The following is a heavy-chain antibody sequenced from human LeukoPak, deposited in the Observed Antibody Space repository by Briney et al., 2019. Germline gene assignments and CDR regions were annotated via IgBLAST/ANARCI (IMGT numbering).Heavy chain of an antibody. D-gene: IGHD5-12*01. J-gene: IGHJ6*03. CDR3: ARSDSGYYYYYYMDV. CDR2: IIPIFGTA. V-gene: IGHV1-69*05. Sequence: SVKVSCKASGGTFSSYAISWVRQAPGQGLEWMGGIIPIFGTANYAQKFQGRVTITTDESTSTAYMELSSPRSEDTAVYYCARSDSGYYYYYYMDVWGKGTTVTVSS. CDR1: GGTFSSYA.